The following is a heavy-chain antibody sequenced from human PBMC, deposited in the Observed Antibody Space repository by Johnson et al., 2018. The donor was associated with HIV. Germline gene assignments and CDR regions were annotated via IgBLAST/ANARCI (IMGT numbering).Heavy chain of an antibody. V-gene: IGHV3-30*02. CDR2: IRYDGNDQ. CDR3: AKDQAIAVAYDAFDI. CDR1: GFTFSNYG. J-gene: IGHJ3*02. D-gene: IGHD6-19*01. Sequence: QVQLVESGGGVVQPGGSLRLSCAASGFTFSNYGMHWVRQAPGKGLEWVTFIRYDGNDQYYADSVKGRFTISRDNSKNTLYLQMNSLRAEDTAVYYCAKDQAIAVAYDAFDIWGQGTMVTVSS.